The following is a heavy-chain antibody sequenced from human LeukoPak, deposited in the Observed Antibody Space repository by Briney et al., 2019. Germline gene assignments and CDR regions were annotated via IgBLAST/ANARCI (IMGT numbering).Heavy chain of an antibody. D-gene: IGHD6-13*01. Sequence: PGGSLRLSCAASGFTFSSYSMNWVRQAPGKGLEWVSSISSSSSYIYYADSVKGRFTISRDNAKNSLYLQMNSLRAEDTAVYYCAIRSSGYSSTNDAFDIWGQGTMVTVSS. J-gene: IGHJ3*02. CDR1: GFTFSSYS. V-gene: IGHV3-21*01. CDR3: AIRSSGYSSTNDAFDI. CDR2: ISSSSSYI.